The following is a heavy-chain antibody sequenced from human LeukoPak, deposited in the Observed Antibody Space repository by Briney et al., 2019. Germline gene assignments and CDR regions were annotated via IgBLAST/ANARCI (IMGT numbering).Heavy chain of an antibody. CDR3: AKVPRITMMNWFDP. CDR1: GFTFSSYG. J-gene: IGHJ5*02. V-gene: IGHV3-30*02. D-gene: IGHD3-22*01. Sequence: PGGSLRLSCAASGFTFSSYGMHWVRQAPGKGLEWVAFIRYDGSNKYYADSVKGRFTISRDNSKNTLYLQMNSLRAEDTAVYYCAKVPRITMMNWFDPWGQGTLVTVSS. CDR2: IRYDGSNK.